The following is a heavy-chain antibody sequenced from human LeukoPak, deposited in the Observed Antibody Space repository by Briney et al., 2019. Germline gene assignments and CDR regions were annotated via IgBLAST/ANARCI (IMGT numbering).Heavy chain of an antibody. V-gene: IGHV4-34*01. CDR3: ARQLANLATLPDY. CDR1: GGSFSGYY. Sequence: PSETLSLTCAVYGGSFSGYYWSWIRQPPGKGLEWIGEINHSGSTNYNPSLKSRVTISVDTSKNQFSLKLSSVTAADTAVYYCARQLANLATLPDYWGQGTLVTVSS. CDR2: INHSGST. J-gene: IGHJ4*02. D-gene: IGHD5-12*01.